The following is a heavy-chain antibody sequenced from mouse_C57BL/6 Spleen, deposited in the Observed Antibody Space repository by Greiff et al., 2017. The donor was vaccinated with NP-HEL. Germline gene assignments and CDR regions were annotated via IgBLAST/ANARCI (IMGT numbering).Heavy chain of an antibody. V-gene: IGHV5-17*01. Sequence: EVKLMESGGGLVKPGGSLKLSCAASGFTFSDYGMHWVRQAPEKGLEWVAYISSGSSTIYYADTVKGRFTIARDNAKNTLFLQMTSLRSEDTAMYYCARATVVAAPFDYWGQGTTLTVSS. J-gene: IGHJ2*01. CDR1: GFTFSDYG. CDR2: ISSGSSTI. CDR3: ARATVVAAPFDY. D-gene: IGHD1-1*01.